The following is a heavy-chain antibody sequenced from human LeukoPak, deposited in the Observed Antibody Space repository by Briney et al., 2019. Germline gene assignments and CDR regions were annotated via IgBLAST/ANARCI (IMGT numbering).Heavy chain of an antibody. CDR3: ARETSSGWYTYFDY. V-gene: IGHV4-59*01. D-gene: IGHD6-19*01. Sequence: SETLSLTCTVSGGSISSYYWSCIRQPPGKGLEWIGYIYYSGSTNYNPSLKSRVTISVDTSKNQFSLKLSSVTAADTAVYYCARETSSGWYTYFDYWGQGTPVTVSS. J-gene: IGHJ4*02. CDR2: IYYSGST. CDR1: GGSISSYY.